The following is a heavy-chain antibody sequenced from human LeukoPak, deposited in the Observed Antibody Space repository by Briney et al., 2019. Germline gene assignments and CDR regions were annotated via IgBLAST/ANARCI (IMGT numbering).Heavy chain of an antibody. CDR2: IIPIFGTA. D-gene: IGHD4-17*01. J-gene: IGHJ4*02. CDR3: SSGNDYGDYLVDY. V-gene: IGHV1-69*13. Sequence: SVKVSCKASGYTFTGYYMHWVRQAPGQGLEWMGGIIPIFGTANYAQKFQGRVTITADESTSTAYMELNSLRAEDTAVYYCSSGNDYGDYLVDYWGQGTLVTVSS. CDR1: GYTFTGYY.